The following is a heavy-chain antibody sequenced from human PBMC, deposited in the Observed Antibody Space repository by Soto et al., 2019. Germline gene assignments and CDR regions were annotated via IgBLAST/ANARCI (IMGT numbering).Heavy chain of an antibody. V-gene: IGHV1-3*01. D-gene: IGHD2-21*02. CDR3: ARSIVVVTAADY. J-gene: IGHJ4*02. CDR1: GYTFTSYA. CDR2: INAGNGNT. Sequence: QVQLVQSGAEVKKPGASVKVSCKASGYTFTSYAMHWVRQAPGQRLEWMGWINAGNGNTKYSQKFQGRVTITRDTSARTADMELSSLRSEDTAVYYCARSIVVVTAADYWGQGTLVTVSS.